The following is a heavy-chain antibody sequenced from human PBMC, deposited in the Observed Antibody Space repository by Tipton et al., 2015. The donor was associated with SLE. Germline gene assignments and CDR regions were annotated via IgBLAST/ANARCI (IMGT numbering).Heavy chain of an antibody. J-gene: IGHJ4*02. CDR3: ARGSWTGQYYDH. V-gene: IGHV4-39*07. Sequence: PGLVKPSETLSLTCIVSGDSISSSTYYWGWIRQPPGKGLEWVGTVYYTGNTFYNPSVKSRVTISVDTSKNQFSLKLSAAPAADTAVYYCARGSWTGQYYDHWGQGTLVTVSS. CDR2: VYYTGNT. D-gene: IGHD3/OR15-3a*01. CDR1: GDSISSSTYY.